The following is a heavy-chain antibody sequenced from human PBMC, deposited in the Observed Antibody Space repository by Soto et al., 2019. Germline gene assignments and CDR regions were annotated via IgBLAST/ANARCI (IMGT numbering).Heavy chain of an antibody. CDR3: AKGRASDCPGCTQDY. J-gene: IGHJ4*02. V-gene: IGHV3-23*01. CDR2: VSGSGDST. Sequence: EVQLLESGGGLAQPGGSLRLSCAASAFTFSSYAMSWVRQAPGKGLEWVSAVSGSGDSTYYADSVKGRFTISRDNSKNTVYLQMNGLRAEDTAVYYCAKGRASDCPGCTQDYWGQGTLVTVSS. CDR1: AFTFSSYA. D-gene: IGHD2-21*02.